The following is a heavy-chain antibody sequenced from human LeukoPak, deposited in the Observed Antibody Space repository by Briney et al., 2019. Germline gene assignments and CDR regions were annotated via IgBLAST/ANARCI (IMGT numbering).Heavy chain of an antibody. CDR3: VRDNPRCCGVVPANIDDY. J-gene: IGHJ4*02. Sequence: GGSLRLSCAASGFTFSSYGMHWVRQAPGKGLEWVAVISYDGSNKYYADSVKGRFTISRDNSKNTLYLQMNSLRAEDTAVYYCVRDNPRCCGVVPANIDDYWGQGTLVTVSS. CDR1: GFTFSSYG. V-gene: IGHV3-30*03. CDR2: ISYDGSNK. D-gene: IGHD2-15*01.